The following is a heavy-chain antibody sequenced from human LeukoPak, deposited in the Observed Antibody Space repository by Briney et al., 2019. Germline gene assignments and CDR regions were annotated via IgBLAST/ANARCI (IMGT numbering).Heavy chain of an antibody. CDR3: ARHIESGTNDAFDI. V-gene: IGHV4-59*08. Sequence: SETLSLTCTVSGGSISGYYWSWIRQPPGKGLEWIGYIYYGGSTKYNPSLNSRVTISVDTSKSQFSLNLSSVAAADTAVYYCARHIESGTNDAFDIWGQGTMVTVSS. D-gene: IGHD3-10*01. J-gene: IGHJ3*02. CDR2: IYYGGST. CDR1: GGSISGYY.